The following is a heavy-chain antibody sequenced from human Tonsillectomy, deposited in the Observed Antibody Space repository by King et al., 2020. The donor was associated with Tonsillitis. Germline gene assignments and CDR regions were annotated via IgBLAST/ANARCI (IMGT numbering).Heavy chain of an antibody. CDR1: GASIRSYF. J-gene: IGHJ5*02. CDR2: IYTSGSA. CDR3: ARDEGVPATLGGSKWFDP. Sequence: QLQESGPGLVKPSETLSLTCTVSGASIRSYFWSWIRQSAGKGLEWIGRIYTSGSANYNPSLKSRVSMFVDTSNNQFSLRLTSLTAADTAVYYCARDEGVPATLGGSKWFDPWGQGTLVTVSS. V-gene: IGHV4-4*07. D-gene: IGHD2-2*01.